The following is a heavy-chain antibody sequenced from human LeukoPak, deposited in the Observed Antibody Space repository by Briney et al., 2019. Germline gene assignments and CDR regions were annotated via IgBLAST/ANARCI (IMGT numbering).Heavy chain of an antibody. Sequence: GASVTVSCTASGGTFSSYAISWVRQAPGQGLEWMGRIIPILGIANYAQKFQGRVTITADKSTSTAYMELSSLRSEDTAVYYCARQTGGSYFYWGQGTLVTVSS. J-gene: IGHJ4*02. CDR2: IIPILGIA. D-gene: IGHD1-26*01. CDR1: GGTFSSYA. V-gene: IGHV1-69*04. CDR3: ARQTGGSYFY.